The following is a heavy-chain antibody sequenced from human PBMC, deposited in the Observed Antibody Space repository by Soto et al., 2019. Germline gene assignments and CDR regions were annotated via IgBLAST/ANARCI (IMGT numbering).Heavy chain of an antibody. Sequence: SQTLSLTCAISGDSVSTNSAAWNWIRQSPSRGLEWLGRTYYRSKWYSDYSLSVKSRISINPDTSRNQFSLHFSSVTPDDTAVYYCTKGVVVITSYFQHWGQGTLVTVSS. V-gene: IGHV6-1*01. J-gene: IGHJ1*01. D-gene: IGHD3-22*01. CDR3: TKGVVVITSYFQH. CDR1: GDSVSTNSAA. CDR2: TYYRSKWYS.